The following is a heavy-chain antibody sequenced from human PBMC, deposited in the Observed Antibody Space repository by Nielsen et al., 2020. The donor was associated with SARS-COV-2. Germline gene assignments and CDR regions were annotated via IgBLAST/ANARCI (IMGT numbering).Heavy chain of an antibody. J-gene: IGHJ4*02. D-gene: IGHD5-12*01. CDR1: GFSLTTSGVG. CDR2: IFWDDNR. Sequence: SGPTLVKPTQTLTLTCRFSGFSLTTSGVGVGWIRQPPGKALEWLAVIFWDDNRLYNPSLKSRLTITKDPSKDEVLLTMTNMDPVDTATYYCARTSATGYSDFWGQGALVTVS. V-gene: IGHV2-5*02. CDR3: ARTSATGYSDF.